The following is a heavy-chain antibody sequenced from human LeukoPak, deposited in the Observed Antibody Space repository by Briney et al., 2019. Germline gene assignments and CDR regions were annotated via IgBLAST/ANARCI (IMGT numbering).Heavy chain of an antibody. CDR3: ARDYSYGPPPFDY. CDR2: INTDGSST. D-gene: IGHD5-18*01. V-gene: IGHV3-74*01. CDR1: GFTFSSYW. J-gene: IGHJ4*02. Sequence: GGSLRLSCAASGFTFSSYWMHWDRQAPGKGLVWVSRINTDGSSTSYADSVKGRFTISRDNAKNTLYLQMNSLRAEDTAVYYCARDYSYGPPPFDYWGQGTLVTVSS.